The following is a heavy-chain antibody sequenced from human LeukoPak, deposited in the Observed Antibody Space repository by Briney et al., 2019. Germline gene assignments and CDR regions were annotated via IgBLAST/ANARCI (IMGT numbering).Heavy chain of an antibody. D-gene: IGHD1-26*01. CDR2: TSADESIK. Sequence: GGSLRLSYTVSGFPFTDYVIHWVRQAPGKGLEWVAVTSADESIKSYSDSVRGRFTISRDNYKNILYLQMDSLGLEDTAVYFCARDPFLGGPDFLDYWGRGTLVTVSS. CDR3: ARDPFLGGPDFLDY. V-gene: IGHV3-30*03. J-gene: IGHJ4*02. CDR1: GFPFTDYV.